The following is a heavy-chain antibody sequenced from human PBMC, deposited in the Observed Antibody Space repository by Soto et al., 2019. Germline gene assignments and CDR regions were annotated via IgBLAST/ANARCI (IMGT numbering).Heavy chain of an antibody. D-gene: IGHD6-19*01. CDR1: GFTISSYG. CDR2: ISYDGSNK. J-gene: IGHJ2*01. CDR3: TGVGGWRSWDGGRCYGR. Sequence: QVQLVESGGGVVQPGRYLRLSCAASGFTISSYGMHWVRQAPGKGLEWVAVISYDGSNKYYADSVKGRFTISRDNSKNPRHLPVMRLRADDTAGYYCTGVGGWRSWDGGRCYGRWGRGTLVHVSS. V-gene: IGHV3-30*03.